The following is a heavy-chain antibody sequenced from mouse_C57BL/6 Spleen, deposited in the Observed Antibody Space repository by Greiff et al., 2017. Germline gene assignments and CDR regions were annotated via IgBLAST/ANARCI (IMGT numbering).Heavy chain of an antibody. D-gene: IGHD2-4*01. J-gene: IGHJ3*01. V-gene: IGHV14-2*01. Sequence: QLQQYGAGLVKPGASVKLSCTASGFNIEDYYMHWVKQRTEQGLEWIGRIDPEDGETKYAPKFQGKATITADTSYNTGYLQLSSLTSEDTAIYYCASSRYDYDWFTYWSQGTLVSVSA. CDR3: ASSRYDYDWFTY. CDR2: IDPEDGET. CDR1: GFNIEDYY.